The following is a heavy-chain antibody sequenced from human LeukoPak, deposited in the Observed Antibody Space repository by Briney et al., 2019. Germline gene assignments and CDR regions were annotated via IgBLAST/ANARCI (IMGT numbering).Heavy chain of an antibody. CDR3: AKDIHYGSSWSGVYYYYYYGMDV. Sequence: PGGSLRLSCAASGFTFDDYAMHWVREATGKGLEWGSGISWNSGSIGYADSVKGRFTISRDNAKNSLYLQMNSLRAEDTALYYCAKDIHYGSSWSGVYYYYYYGMDVWGQGTTVTVSS. D-gene: IGHD6-13*01. J-gene: IGHJ6*02. CDR2: ISWNSGSI. CDR1: GFTFDDYA. V-gene: IGHV3-9*01.